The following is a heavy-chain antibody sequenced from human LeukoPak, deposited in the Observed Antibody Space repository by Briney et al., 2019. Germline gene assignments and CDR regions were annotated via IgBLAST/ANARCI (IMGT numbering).Heavy chain of an antibody. CDR1: GFTFSSYA. Sequence: GGSLRLSCAASGFTFSSYAMSWVRQAPGKGLEWVSSISGSAGSTYYADSVKGRFTISRDNSKNTLYLQMNSLRAEDTAVYYCAKALPRSYALDYWGQGTLVTVSS. J-gene: IGHJ4*02. D-gene: IGHD1-26*01. CDR3: AKALPRSYALDY. CDR2: ISGSAGST. V-gene: IGHV3-23*01.